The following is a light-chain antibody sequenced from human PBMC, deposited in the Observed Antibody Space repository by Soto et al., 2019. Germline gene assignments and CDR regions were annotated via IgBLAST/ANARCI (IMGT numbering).Light chain of an antibody. CDR3: LQGTDRPRGR. J-gene: IGKJ5*01. V-gene: IGKV2-30*02. CDR1: QCIVHSDGIAY. Sequence: SLPGSVGQEATSCCRSNQCIVHSDGIAYFSWFQQRPGQSPRRLIYKVSNRDSGVPDRFSGSGSGTDFILKIRRVEAEDVGLYLCLQGTDRPRGRFGQGTRLEIK. CDR2: KVS.